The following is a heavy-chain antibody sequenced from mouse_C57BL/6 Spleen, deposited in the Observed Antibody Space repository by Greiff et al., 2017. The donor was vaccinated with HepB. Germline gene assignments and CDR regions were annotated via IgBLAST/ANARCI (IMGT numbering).Heavy chain of an antibody. CDR2: IDPEDGDT. V-gene: IGHV14-1*01. Sequence: DVKLQESGAELVRPGASVKLSCTASGFNIKDYYMHWVKQRPEQGLEWIGRIDPEDGDTEYAPKFQGKATMTADTSSNTAYLQLSSLTSEDTAVYYCTTDLLWLRRGFAYWGQGTLVTVSA. CDR3: TTDLLWLRRGFAY. CDR1: GFNIKDYY. D-gene: IGHD2-2*01. J-gene: IGHJ3*01.